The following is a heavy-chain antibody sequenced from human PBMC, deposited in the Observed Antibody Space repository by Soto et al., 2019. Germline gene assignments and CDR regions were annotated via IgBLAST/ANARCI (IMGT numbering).Heavy chain of an antibody. CDR1: GYTFTSYV. D-gene: IGHD2-2*01. CDR2: ISAYNGNT. CDR3: ARASFRLMPHRCAFDI. V-gene: IGHV1-18*01. J-gene: IGHJ3*02. Sequence: QVQLVQSGAEVKKPGASVKVSCKASGYTFTSYVISWARQATGQGLEWMGWISAYNGNTNYAQKLQGRVTMTTDTSTSTAYTELRSLSSNDTAVYYCARASFRLMPHRCAFDIWGQGTTVTVSS.